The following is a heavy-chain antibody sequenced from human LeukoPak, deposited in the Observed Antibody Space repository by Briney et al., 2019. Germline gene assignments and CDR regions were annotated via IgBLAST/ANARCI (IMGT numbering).Heavy chain of an antibody. J-gene: IGHJ4*02. CDR1: GFTFSSYA. CDR3: ARESYVAGYYFDY. Sequence: GGSLRLSCAASGFTFSSYAMSWVRQAPGKGLEWVSAISGSGGSTYYADSVKGRFTNSRDNSKNTLYLQMNSLRAEDTAVYYCARESYVAGYYFDYWGQGTLVTVSS. CDR2: ISGSGGST. D-gene: IGHD6-19*01. V-gene: IGHV3-23*01.